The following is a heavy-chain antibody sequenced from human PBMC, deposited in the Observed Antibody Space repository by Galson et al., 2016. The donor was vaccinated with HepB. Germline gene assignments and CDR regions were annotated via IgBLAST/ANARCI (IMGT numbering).Heavy chain of an antibody. CDR1: GFTRSYG. J-gene: IGHJ5*02. Sequence: SLRLSCAVSGFTRSYGMHWVRQAPGKGLEWVAGIWYDGSNKYYADSVKGRFTISRDNSKNTLYLQMNSLRAEDTAVYYCARDEFYGSSAYYSNWFDPWGQGTLVTVSS. V-gene: IGHV3-33*08. D-gene: IGHD3-22*01. CDR3: ARDEFYGSSAYYSNWFDP. CDR2: IWYDGSNK.